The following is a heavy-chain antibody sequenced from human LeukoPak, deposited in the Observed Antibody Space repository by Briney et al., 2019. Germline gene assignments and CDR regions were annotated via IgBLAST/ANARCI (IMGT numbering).Heavy chain of an antibody. CDR1: GFTFSSYA. D-gene: IGHD3-3*02. V-gene: IGHV3-30*04. CDR2: ISYDGSNK. CDR3: ARDLVTSTSISGGFDY. J-gene: IGHJ4*02. Sequence: PGGSLRLSCAASGFTFSSYAMHWVRQAPGKGLEWVAVISYDGSNKYYVDSVKGRFTISRDNSKNTLYQQMNSLRAEDTAVYYCARDLVTSTSISGGFDYWGQGTLVTVSS.